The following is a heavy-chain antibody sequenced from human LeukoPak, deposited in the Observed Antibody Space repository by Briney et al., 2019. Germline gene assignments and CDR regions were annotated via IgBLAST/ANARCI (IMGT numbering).Heavy chain of an antibody. CDR3: AKGIYSSGWSYFDY. V-gene: IGHV3-23*01. Sequence: NPGGSLRLSCAASGFTFSSYAMSWVRQAPGKGLEWVSTLSGSGITTYYADSVKGRFTISRDNSKNTLYLQMNSLRAEDTAVYYCAKGIYSSGWSYFDYWGHGTLVTVSS. CDR1: GFTFSSYA. J-gene: IGHJ4*01. D-gene: IGHD6-19*01. CDR2: LSGSGITT.